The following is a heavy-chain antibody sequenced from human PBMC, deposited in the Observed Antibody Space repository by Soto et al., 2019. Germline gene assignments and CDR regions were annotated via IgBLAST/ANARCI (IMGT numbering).Heavy chain of an antibody. CDR2: ISSTGSTI. Sequence: SLTLSCAPSGLTFSSYSMNSFRQAPGKGLEWGSYISSTGSTIFYADSVKGRFTISRDNAKNSLYLKMNSLRDEDTAVYYCGRDARLHLNWFDPWGQGTLVTVSS. J-gene: IGHJ5*02. CDR3: GRDARLHLNWFDP. CDR1: GLTFSSYS. V-gene: IGHV3-48*02. D-gene: IGHD4-4*01.